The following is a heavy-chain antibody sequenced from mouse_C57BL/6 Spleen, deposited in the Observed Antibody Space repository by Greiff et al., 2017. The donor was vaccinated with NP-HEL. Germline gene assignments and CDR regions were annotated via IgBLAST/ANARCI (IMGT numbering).Heavy chain of an antibody. Sequence: EVQLVESGPGMVKPSPSLSLTCTVSGYSITSGYDWHWIRHFPGNKLEWMGYISYSGSTNYNPSLKSRISITHDTSKNHFFLKLNSVTTEDTATYYCARSDYCVFDYAMDYWGQGTSVTVSS. CDR1: GYSITSGYD. D-gene: IGHD1-1*01. J-gene: IGHJ4*01. V-gene: IGHV3-1*01. CDR2: ISYSGST. CDR3: ARSDYCVFDYAMDY.